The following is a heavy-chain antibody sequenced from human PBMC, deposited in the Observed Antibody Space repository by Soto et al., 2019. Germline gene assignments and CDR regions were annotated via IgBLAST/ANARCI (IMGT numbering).Heavy chain of an antibody. Sequence: EVQLVESGGGLVKPGGSLRLSCAASGFTFSSYSMNWVRQAPGKGLEWVSSICSSSSYIYYADSVKGRFTISRDNAKNSLDLQMNSLRAEDTAVYYCARDKQWMVRGYYYGMDVCGQGTTGTVSS. CDR3: ARDKQWMVRGYYYGMDV. J-gene: IGHJ6*02. D-gene: IGHD6-19*01. V-gene: IGHV3-21*01. CDR2: ICSSSSYI. CDR1: GFTFSSYS.